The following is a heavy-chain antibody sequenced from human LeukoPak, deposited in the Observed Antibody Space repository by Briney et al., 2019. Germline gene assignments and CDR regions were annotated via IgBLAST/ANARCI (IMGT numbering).Heavy chain of an antibody. Sequence: ASVKVSCKASGYTFTSYYMHWVRQAPGQGLEWMGIINPSGGSTSYAQKFQGRVTMTRDTSTSTVYMEVSGLTSDDTAVYYCARGTALASPLEYWGQGTLVIVSS. D-gene: IGHD1-1*01. V-gene: IGHV1-46*01. CDR1: GYTFTSYY. J-gene: IGHJ4*02. CDR3: ARGTALASPLEY. CDR2: INPSGGST.